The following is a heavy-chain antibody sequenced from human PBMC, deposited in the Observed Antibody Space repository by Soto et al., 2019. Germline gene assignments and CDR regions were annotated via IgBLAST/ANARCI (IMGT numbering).Heavy chain of an antibody. CDR2: ISAYNGNT. CDR3: ARQNYYSGMDV. J-gene: IGHJ6*02. Sequence: QVQLVQSGAEVKRPGASVKISCKASGHVFMTYDFNWVRQAPGQGLEWMGWISAYNGNTNYAQMLQGRVTMTTDTSTATGYMEMRSLESDDTAVYYCARQNYYSGMDVWDQGTTVTVSS. V-gene: IGHV1-18*01. CDR1: GHVFMTYD.